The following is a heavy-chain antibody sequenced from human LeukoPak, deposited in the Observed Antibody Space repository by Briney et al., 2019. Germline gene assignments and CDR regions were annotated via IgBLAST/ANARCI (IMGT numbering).Heavy chain of an antibody. CDR2: LYSGGNT. J-gene: IGHJ4*02. Sequence: GGSLRLSCAVSGFIVSSNYMTWVRQAPGKGLEWVSSLYSGGNTYYAASVRGRFTVSGDKTKNTLYLQMNRLRAEDTAVYYCARGSSSGYLRVKLDSWGQGTLVTVSS. V-gene: IGHV3-53*01. CDR3: ARGSSSGYLRVKLDS. CDR1: GFIVSSNY. D-gene: IGHD6-19*01.